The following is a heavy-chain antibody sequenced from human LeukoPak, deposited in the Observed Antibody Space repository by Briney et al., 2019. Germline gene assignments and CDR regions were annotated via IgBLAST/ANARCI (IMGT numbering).Heavy chain of an antibody. Sequence: GESLKISCKGPGYSFTSYWIGWVRQMPGKGLEWMGIIYPGDSDTRYSPSFQGQVTISADKSISTAYLQWSSLKASDTAMYYCARHRGGDYGDYVGDYWGQGTLVTVSS. CDR2: IYPGDSDT. D-gene: IGHD4-17*01. CDR3: ARHRGGDYGDYVGDY. J-gene: IGHJ4*02. V-gene: IGHV5-51*01. CDR1: GYSFTSYW.